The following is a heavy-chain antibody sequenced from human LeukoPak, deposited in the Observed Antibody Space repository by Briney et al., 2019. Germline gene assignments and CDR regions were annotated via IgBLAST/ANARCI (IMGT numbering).Heavy chain of an antibody. Sequence: GGSLRLSCAASGFTLSSFWMNWVRQAPGKGLEWVSYISSSSSTIYYADSVKGRFTISRDNAKNSLYLQMNSLRAEDTAVYYCARDSGVGSFGAFDIWGQGTMVTVSS. CDR3: ARDSGVGSFGAFDI. D-gene: IGHD1-26*01. CDR2: ISSSSSTI. CDR1: GFTLSSFW. J-gene: IGHJ3*02. V-gene: IGHV3-48*01.